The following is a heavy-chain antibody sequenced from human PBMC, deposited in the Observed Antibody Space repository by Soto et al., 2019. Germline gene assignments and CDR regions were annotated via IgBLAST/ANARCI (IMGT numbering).Heavy chain of an antibody. CDR2: IYPSDSDT. D-gene: IGHD4-17*01. CDR1: GYTFTIYW. V-gene: IGHV5-51*01. CDR3: ARPANTVADHFDL. Sequence: GESLKISCQVSGYTFTIYWIGWVRQMPGKGLEWMGIIYPSDSDTRYSPSFQGQVTISADQSINTAYLQWDSLKASDTAIYYCARPANTVADHFDLWGQGTPVTVSS. J-gene: IGHJ4*02.